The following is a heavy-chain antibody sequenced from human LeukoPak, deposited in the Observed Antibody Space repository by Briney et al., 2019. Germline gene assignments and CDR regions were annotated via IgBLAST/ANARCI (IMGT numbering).Heavy chain of an antibody. CDR1: GFTFSSYA. J-gene: IGHJ4*02. D-gene: IGHD6-13*01. CDR2: ISSSGGST. V-gene: IGHV3-23*01. Sequence: GGSLRLSFAASGFTFSSYAMNWVRQAPGKGLEWVSGISSSGGSTYYADSVKGRFTISRDNSKNTLYLQMNSLRAEDTAVYYCAKDVGSSRSYYFDYWGQGTLVTVSS. CDR3: AKDVGSSRSYYFDY.